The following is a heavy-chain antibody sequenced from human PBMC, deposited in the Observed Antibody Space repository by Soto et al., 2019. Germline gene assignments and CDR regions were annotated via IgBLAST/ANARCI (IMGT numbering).Heavy chain of an antibody. CDR1: GGTFSSYA. Sequence: ASVKVSCKASGGTFSSYAMSWVRQARGQGLEWMGGIIPIFGTANYAQKFQGRVTITADKSTSTAYMELSSLRSEDTAVYYCARALHYYDSSGYYDAFDIWGQGTMVTVSS. V-gene: IGHV1-69*06. D-gene: IGHD3-22*01. CDR3: ARALHYYDSSGYYDAFDI. CDR2: IIPIFGTA. J-gene: IGHJ3*02.